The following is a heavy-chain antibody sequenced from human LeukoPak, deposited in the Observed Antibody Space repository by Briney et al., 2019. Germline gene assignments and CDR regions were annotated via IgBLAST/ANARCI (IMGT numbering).Heavy chain of an antibody. D-gene: IGHD4-17*01. CDR2: IYYNGST. CDR3: GRRGGDYVRWFDP. V-gene: IGHV4-39*01. CDR1: SGSISSSSYY. Sequence: PSDTLSLTCTVSSGSISSSSYYWRRIRQPPGKVLEWNGSIYYNGSTYYNPALQSRDTISVDTAKNQFSQKLPSGTAPDTTVHYCGRRGGDYVRWFDPWGQGTLVTVSS. J-gene: IGHJ5*02.